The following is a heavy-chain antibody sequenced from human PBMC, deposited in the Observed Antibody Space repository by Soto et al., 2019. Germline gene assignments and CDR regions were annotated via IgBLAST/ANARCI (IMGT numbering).Heavy chain of an antibody. J-gene: IGHJ3*02. CDR3: ARGPRPYSSGWDGPGAFDI. Sequence: GASVKVSCKASGYTFTSYGISWVRQVPGQGLEWMGWISAYNGNTNYAQKLRGRVTMTTDTSTSTAYMELRSLRSDDTAVYYCARGPRPYSSGWDGPGAFDIWGQGTMVTVSS. CDR1: GYTFTSYG. V-gene: IGHV1-18*01. D-gene: IGHD6-19*01. CDR2: ISAYNGNT.